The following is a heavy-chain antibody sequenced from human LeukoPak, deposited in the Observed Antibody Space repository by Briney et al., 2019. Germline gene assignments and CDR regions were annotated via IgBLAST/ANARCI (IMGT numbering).Heavy chain of an antibody. V-gene: IGHV3-48*02. CDR3: ATDQRYAFDY. CDR1: GFSFTDYP. Sequence: GGSLRLSCATSGFSFTDYPMNWVRQAPGKGLEWISNIRTTAEGAKYAYYADSVKGRVTISRDDGKNTLYLHMNSLRDDDTAVYYCATDQRYAFDYRGQGILVTVSS. D-gene: IGHD3-9*01. J-gene: IGHJ4*02. CDR2: IRTTAEGAKYA.